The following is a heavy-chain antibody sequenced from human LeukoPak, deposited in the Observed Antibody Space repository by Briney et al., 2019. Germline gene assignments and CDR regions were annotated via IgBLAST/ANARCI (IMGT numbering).Heavy chain of an antibody. CDR2: IYTSGST. CDR3: ASNLYSSSWYYFDY. D-gene: IGHD6-13*01. Sequence: ETLSLTCTVSGGSISSYYWSWIRQPPGKGLEWIGYIYTSGSTNYNPSLKSRVTISVDTSKTQFSLKLSSVTAADTAVYYCASNLYSSSWYYFDYWGQGTLVTVSS. V-gene: IGHV4-4*09. CDR1: GGSISSYY. J-gene: IGHJ4*02.